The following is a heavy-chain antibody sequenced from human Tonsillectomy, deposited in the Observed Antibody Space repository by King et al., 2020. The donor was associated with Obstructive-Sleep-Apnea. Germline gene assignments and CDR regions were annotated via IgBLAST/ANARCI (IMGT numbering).Heavy chain of an antibody. J-gene: IGHJ4*02. CDR3: AHRRNSGSLTSFDY. V-gene: IGHV2-5*02. CDR1: GFSLSTSGVG. CDR2: IYWDDDK. Sequence: QLTLKESGPTLVKPTQTLTLTCTFSGFSLSTSGVGVGWIRQPPGKALKWLALIYWDDDKFYSPPLKSRLTITKDTSKNQVVLTMTNMDPVDTGTYYCAHRRNSGSLTSFDYWGQGTLVTVSS. D-gene: IGHD6-19*01.